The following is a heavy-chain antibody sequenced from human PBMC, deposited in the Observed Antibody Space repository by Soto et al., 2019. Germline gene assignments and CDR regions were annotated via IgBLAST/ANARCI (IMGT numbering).Heavy chain of an antibody. CDR2: IWYDGSNK. D-gene: IGHD3-22*01. CDR3: AKGLDYYDDPGYSYFVY. Sequence: RRLSCAASGFTFSSYRMHWVRQAPGKGLEWVAVIWYDGSNKYYADSVKGRFTISRDNSKNTLNLQMNSLRAEDTAVYYCAKGLDYYDDPGYSYFVYWGQGTLVTVSS. CDR1: GFTFSSYR. V-gene: IGHV3-33*06. J-gene: IGHJ4*02.